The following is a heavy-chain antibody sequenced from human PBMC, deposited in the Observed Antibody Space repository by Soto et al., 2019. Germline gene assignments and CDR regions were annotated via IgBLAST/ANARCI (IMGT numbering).Heavy chain of an antibody. D-gene: IGHD3-10*01. Sequence: PVGSLRLSCAASGFTFSSYGMHWVRQAPGKGLEWVAVIWYDGSNKYYADSVKGRFTISRDNSKNTLYLQMNSLRAEDTAVYYCARTYGSGSYRPIDYWGQGTLVTVSS. CDR3: ARTYGSGSYRPIDY. CDR2: IWYDGSNK. J-gene: IGHJ4*02. CDR1: GFTFSSYG. V-gene: IGHV3-33*01.